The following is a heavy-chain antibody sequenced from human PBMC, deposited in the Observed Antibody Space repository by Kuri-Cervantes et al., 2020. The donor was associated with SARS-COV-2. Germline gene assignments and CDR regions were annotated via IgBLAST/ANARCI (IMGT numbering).Heavy chain of an antibody. Sequence: GSLRPSCTVSGGSISSYYWSWIRQPPWKGLEWIGEINHSGSTNYNPSLKSRVTISVDTSKNQFSLKLSSVTAADTAVYYCARHRWFDPWGQGTLVTVSS. J-gene: IGHJ5*02. D-gene: IGHD1-14*01. CDR3: ARHRWFDP. CDR1: GGSISSYY. V-gene: IGHV4-34*01. CDR2: INHSGST.